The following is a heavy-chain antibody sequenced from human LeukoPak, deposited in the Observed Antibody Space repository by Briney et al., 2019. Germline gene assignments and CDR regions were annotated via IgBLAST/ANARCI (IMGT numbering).Heavy chain of an antibody. CDR3: AKFAGANIENWVFDV. CDR2: IEKDGSST. V-gene: IGHV3-23*03. CDR1: GFTFSYFA. J-gene: IGHJ2*01. Sequence: GGSLRLSCGASGFTFSYFAMSWVRQAPGKGLEWVSGIEKDGSSTYYLDSVRGRLTISRDNSKNTLYLQMNSLKAEDTATYYCAKFAGANIENWVFDVWGRGTPVTVSS. D-gene: IGHD5-12*01.